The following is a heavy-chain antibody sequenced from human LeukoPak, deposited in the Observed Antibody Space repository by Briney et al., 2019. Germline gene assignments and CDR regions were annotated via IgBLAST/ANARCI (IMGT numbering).Heavy chain of an antibody. J-gene: IGHJ4*02. V-gene: IGHV3-53*01. D-gene: IGHD6-19*01. CDR1: GFTVSSNY. CDR2: IYSGGST. Sequence: GGSLRLSCAASGFTVSSNYMSWVRQAPGKGLEWVSVIYSGGSTYYAGSVKGRFTISRDNSKNTLYLQMNSLRAEDTAVYYCARNPSSPYSSGWYPLDYWGQGTLVTVSS. CDR3: ARNPSSPYSSGWYPLDY.